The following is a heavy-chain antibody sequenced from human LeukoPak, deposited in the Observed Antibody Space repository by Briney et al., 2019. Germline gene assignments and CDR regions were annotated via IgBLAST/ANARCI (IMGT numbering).Heavy chain of an antibody. CDR1: GFTFSSHD. D-gene: IGHD3-22*01. CDR2: ISSSSSYI. Sequence: GGSLRLSCAASGFTFSSHDMHWVRQAPGKGLEWVSSISSSSSYIYYADSVKGRFTISRDNAKNSLYLQMNSLRAEDTAVYYCARDGTDYYDSSGYIKSPFDYWGQGTLVTVSS. J-gene: IGHJ4*02. V-gene: IGHV3-21*01. CDR3: ARDGTDYYDSSGYIKSPFDY.